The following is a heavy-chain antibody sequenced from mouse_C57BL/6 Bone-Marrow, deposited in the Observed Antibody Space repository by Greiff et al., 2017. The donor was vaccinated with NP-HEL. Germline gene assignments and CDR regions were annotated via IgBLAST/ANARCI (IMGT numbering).Heavy chain of an antibody. J-gene: IGHJ2*01. V-gene: IGHV1-7*01. CDR1: GYTFTSYW. CDR2: INPSSGYT. Sequence: QVQLQQSGAELAKPGASVKLSCKASGYTFTSYWMHWVKQRPGQGLEWIGYINPSSGYTKYNQKFKDKATLTADKSASTAYMQLSSLTYEDAAVYYCARGRVAYYFDYWGQGTTLTVSS. CDR3: ARGRVAYYFDY.